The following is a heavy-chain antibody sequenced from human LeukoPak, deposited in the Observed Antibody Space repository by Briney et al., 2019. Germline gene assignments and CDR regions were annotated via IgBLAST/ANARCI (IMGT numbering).Heavy chain of an antibody. CDR1: GYTFTGYY. V-gene: IGHV1-2*06. CDR3: ARGAAAAAKTDY. D-gene: IGHD6-13*01. Sequence: GASVKVSCKASGYTFTGYYMHWVRQAPGQGLEWMGRINPNSGGTNYAQKFQGRVTMTRDTSISTACMELSRLRSDDTAVYYCARGAAAAAKTDYWGQGTLVTVSS. CDR2: INPNSGGT. J-gene: IGHJ4*02.